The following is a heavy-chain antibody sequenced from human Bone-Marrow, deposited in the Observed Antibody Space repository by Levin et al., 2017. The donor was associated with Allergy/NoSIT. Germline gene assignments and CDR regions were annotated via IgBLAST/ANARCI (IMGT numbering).Heavy chain of an antibody. CDR2: IIPIFGTA. CDR3: ARDLSRYCSGGSCSSFDY. Sequence: KISCKASGGTFSSYAISWVRQAPGQGLEWMGGIIPIFGTANYAQKFQGRVTITADESTSTAYMELSSLRSEDTAVYYCARDLSRYCSGGSCSSFDYWGQGTLVTVSS. D-gene: IGHD2-15*01. V-gene: IGHV1-69*01. CDR1: GGTFSSYA. J-gene: IGHJ4*02.